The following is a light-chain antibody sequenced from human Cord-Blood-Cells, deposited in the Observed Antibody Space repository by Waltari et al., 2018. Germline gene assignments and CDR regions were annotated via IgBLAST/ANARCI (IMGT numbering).Light chain of an antibody. V-gene: IGLV2-23*02. CDR3: CSYASSSTVV. CDR1: SSDVGGHIL. J-gene: IGLJ2*01. Sequence: QSALTQPAPVSGSPGQSTTISLTGPSSDVGGHILVSWYQQHPGKAPKLMIYDVSKRPSGVSNRFSGSKSGNTASLTISGLQAEDEADYYCCSYASSSTVVFGGGTKLTVL. CDR2: DVS.